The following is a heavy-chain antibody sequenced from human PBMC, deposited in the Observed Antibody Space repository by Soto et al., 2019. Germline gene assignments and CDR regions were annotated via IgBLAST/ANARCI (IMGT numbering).Heavy chain of an antibody. CDR1: GGTFSSYA. V-gene: IGHV1-69*13. CDR2: IIPIFGTA. CDR3: ARGPIFGVVIIPTYNWFDP. Sequence: SVKVSCKASGGTFSSYAISWVRQAPGQGLEWMGGIIPIFGTANYAQKFQGRVTITADESTSTAYMELSSLRSEDTAVYYCARGPIFGVVIIPTYNWFDPWGQGTLVTV. D-gene: IGHD3-3*02. J-gene: IGHJ5*02.